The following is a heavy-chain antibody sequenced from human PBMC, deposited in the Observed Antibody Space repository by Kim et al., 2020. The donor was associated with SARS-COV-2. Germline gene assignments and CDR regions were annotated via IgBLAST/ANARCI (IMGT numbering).Heavy chain of an antibody. V-gene: IGHV4-39*07. CDR3: ARFEWGSRWVDY. D-gene: IGHD1-26*01. CDR2: IYYSGST. CDR1: GGSISSSSYY. Sequence: SETLSLTCTVSGGSISSSSYYWGWIRQPPGKGLEWIGSIYYSGSTYYNPSLKSRVTISVDTSKNQFSLKLSSVTAADTAVYYCARFEWGSRWVDYWGQGT. J-gene: IGHJ4*02.